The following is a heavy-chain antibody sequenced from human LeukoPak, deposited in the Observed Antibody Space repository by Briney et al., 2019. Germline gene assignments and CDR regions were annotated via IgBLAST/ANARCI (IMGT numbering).Heavy chain of an antibody. Sequence: SETLSLTCAVYGGSFSGYYWSWIRQPPGKGLEWIGEINHSGSTNYNPSLKSRVTISVDTPKNQFSLKLSSVTAADTAVYYCARGRPYSSSWYPYQHWGQGTLVTVSS. J-gene: IGHJ1*01. V-gene: IGHV4-34*01. CDR3: ARGRPYSSSWYPYQH. D-gene: IGHD6-13*01. CDR2: INHSGST. CDR1: GGSFSGYY.